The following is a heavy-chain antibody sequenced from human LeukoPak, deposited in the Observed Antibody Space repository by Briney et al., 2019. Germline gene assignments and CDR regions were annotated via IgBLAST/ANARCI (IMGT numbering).Heavy chain of an antibody. CDR1: GGSFSGYY. Sequence: SETLSLTCAVYGGSFSGYYWSWIRQPPGKGLEWIGETNHSGSTNYNPSLKSRVTIPVDTSKNQFSLKLSSVTAADTAVYYCASKPATYYYDSSGFWFDPWGQGTLVTVSS. V-gene: IGHV4-34*01. J-gene: IGHJ5*02. D-gene: IGHD3-22*01. CDR2: TNHSGST. CDR3: ASKPATYYYDSSGFWFDP.